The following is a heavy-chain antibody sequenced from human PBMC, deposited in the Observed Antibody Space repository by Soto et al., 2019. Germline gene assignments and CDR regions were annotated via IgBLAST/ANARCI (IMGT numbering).Heavy chain of an antibody. J-gene: IGHJ4*02. CDR2: ISSESDGT. V-gene: IGHV1-2*02. CDR3: ARELMARGTMITGRLVDY. Sequence: QVQLVQSGAEVKKPGASVKVSCKASGYSFTGYSVHWVRQAPGQGLEWMGWISSESDGTKYAPKLKGRVSMTRDTSITTVLMELSRVTSEDTDVYYCARELMARGTMITGRLVDYWGQGSLVPVSS. CDR1: GYSFTGYS. D-gene: IGHD3-22*01.